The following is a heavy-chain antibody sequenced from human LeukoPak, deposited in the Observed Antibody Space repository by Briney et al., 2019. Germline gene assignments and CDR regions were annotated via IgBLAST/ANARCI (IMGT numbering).Heavy chain of an antibody. D-gene: IGHD5-24*01. CDR2: IYYSGST. J-gene: IGHJ5*02. V-gene: IGHV4-59*08. CDR1: GGSISSYY. Sequence: KPSETLSLTCTVSGGSISSYYWSWVRQPPGEGLEWIGYIYYSGSTNYNPSLKSRVTISVDTSKNQFSLKLSSVTAADTAVYYCARGIDGYLDHWGQGTLVTVSS. CDR3: ARGIDGYLDH.